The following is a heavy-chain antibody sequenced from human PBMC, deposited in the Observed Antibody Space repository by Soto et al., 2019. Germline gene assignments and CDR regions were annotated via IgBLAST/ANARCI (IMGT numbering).Heavy chain of an antibody. CDR1: RGTFSGYV. CDR2: IIPIFGTA. D-gene: IGHD3-3*01. J-gene: IGHJ6*02. CDR3: ACGGIFGVVIIRPWSVYYGMDV. Sequence: SVKVSSKACRGTFSGYVFRGARPAPGQGLKWIGGIIPIFGTANYAQKFQGRVTITADESTSTAYMELSSLRSEDTAVYYCACGGIFGVVIIRPWSVYYGMDVWGQGTTVTVSS. V-gene: IGHV1-69*13.